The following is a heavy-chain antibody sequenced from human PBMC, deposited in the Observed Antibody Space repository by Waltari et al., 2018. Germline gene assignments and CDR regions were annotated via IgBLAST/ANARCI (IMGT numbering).Heavy chain of an antibody. CDR1: GGSINNYY. V-gene: IGHV4-59*01. D-gene: IGHD3-3*01. Sequence: QVQLQESGPGLVKPSETLSLTCTVSGGSINNYYWSWIRQPPGKGLEWIGHIFYNGSTNYSPSLKGRVTISVDTSKNQSSLRLSSGTAADTAVYYCARATLYYDFWTGYYHKPYFDYWGQGTLVTVSS. CDR2: IFYNGST. J-gene: IGHJ4*02. CDR3: ARATLYYDFWTGYYHKPYFDY.